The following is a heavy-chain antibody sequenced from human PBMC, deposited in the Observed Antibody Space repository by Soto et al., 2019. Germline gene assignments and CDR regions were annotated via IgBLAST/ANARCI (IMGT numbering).Heavy chain of an antibody. V-gene: IGHV1-69*12. J-gene: IGHJ5*02. Sequence: QVQLVQSGAEVKKPGSSVKVSCKASGGTFSSYAISWVRQAPGQGLEWMGGIIPIFGTANYAQKFQGRVTITADESTSAAYMELSSLLSEDTAVYYCAIAVTLPPYNWNDEWGQFDPWGHGTLVTVSS. D-gene: IGHD1-20*01. CDR2: IIPIFGTA. CDR1: GGTFSSYA. CDR3: AIAVTLPPYNWNDEWGQFDP.